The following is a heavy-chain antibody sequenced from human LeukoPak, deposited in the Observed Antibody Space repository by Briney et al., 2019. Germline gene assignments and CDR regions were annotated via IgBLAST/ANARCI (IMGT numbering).Heavy chain of an antibody. CDR2: ISYDGSNK. Sequence: GGSLRLSCAASGFTFSSYAMHGVRQAPGKGLEWVAVISYDGSNKYHADSVKGRFTISRDNSKNTLYLQMNSLRAEDTAVYYCAREAYYYDSSGYYHAEYFQHWGQGTLVTVSS. D-gene: IGHD3-22*01. J-gene: IGHJ1*01. V-gene: IGHV3-30-3*01. CDR1: GFTFSSYA. CDR3: AREAYYYDSSGYYHAEYFQH.